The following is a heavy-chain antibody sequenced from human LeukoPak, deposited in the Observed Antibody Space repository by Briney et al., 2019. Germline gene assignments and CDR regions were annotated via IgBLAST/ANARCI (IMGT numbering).Heavy chain of an antibody. Sequence: SETLSLTCTVSDGSISGNVWSWIRQPPGKGLEWIAYIYSSGSTNYNPSLKSRVTISLDTSKRQISLKLSSVTAADTAVYYCARHKTSGTYPLDYWGQGTLATVSS. CDR1: DGSISGNV. CDR2: IYSSGST. J-gene: IGHJ4*02. V-gene: IGHV4-59*08. D-gene: IGHD3-10*01. CDR3: ARHKTSGTYPLDY.